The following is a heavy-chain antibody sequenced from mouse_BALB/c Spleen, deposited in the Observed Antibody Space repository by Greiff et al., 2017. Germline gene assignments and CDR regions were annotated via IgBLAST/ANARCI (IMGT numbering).Heavy chain of an antibody. D-gene: IGHD6-2*01. V-gene: IGHV3-6*02. CDR2: ISYDGSN. CDR1: GYSITSGYY. CDR3: ARRVWSYYFDY. J-gene: IGHJ2*01. Sequence: EVKLMESGPGLVKPSQSLSLTCSVTGYSITSGYYWNWIRQFPGNKLEWMGYISYDGSNNYNPSLKNRISITRDTSKNQFFLKLNSVTTEDTATYYCARRVWSYYFDYWGQGTTLTVSS.